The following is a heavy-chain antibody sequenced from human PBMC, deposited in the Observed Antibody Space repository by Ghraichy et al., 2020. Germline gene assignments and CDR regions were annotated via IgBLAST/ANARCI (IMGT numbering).Heavy chain of an antibody. Sequence: SVKVSCKASGGTFSSYAISWVRQAPGQGLEWMGGIIPIFGTANYAQKFQGRVTITADESTSTAYMELSSLRSEDTAVYYCARAGGDCSSTSCYRGNNWFDPWGQGTLVTVSS. CDR1: GGTFSSYA. J-gene: IGHJ5*02. D-gene: IGHD2-2*02. CDR3: ARAGGDCSSTSCYRGNNWFDP. V-gene: IGHV1-69*13. CDR2: IIPIFGTA.